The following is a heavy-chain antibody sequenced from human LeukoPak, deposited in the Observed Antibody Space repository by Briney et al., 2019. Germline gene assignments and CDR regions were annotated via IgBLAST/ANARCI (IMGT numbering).Heavy chain of an antibody. J-gene: IGHJ4*02. D-gene: IGHD3-22*01. CDR3: ARLLYYYDSSGYYPGGFDY. V-gene: IGHV5-51*01. CDR1: GYSFTSYW. Sequence: GESLKISCKGSGYSFTSYWIGWVRQMPGKGLEGMGIIYPGDSDTRYSPSFPGQVTISADKSISTAYLQWSSLKASDTAMYYCARLLYYYDSSGYYPGGFDYWGQGTLVTVSS. CDR2: IYPGDSDT.